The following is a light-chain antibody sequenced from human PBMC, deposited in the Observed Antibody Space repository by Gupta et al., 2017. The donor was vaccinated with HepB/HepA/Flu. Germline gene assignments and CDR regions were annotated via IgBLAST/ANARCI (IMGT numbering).Light chain of an antibody. CDR1: NIGGKS. CDR3: QVWDSSRDHTVI. J-gene: IGLJ2*01. V-gene: IGLV3-21*03. CDR2: DDT. Sequence: SHVLTPAPSVSVAPGKTARITCGGNNIGGKSVHWYQQRPGQAPVALVYDDTNRPSGIPERFSGSKSGNTATLSISRVEVGDEADYYCQVWDSSRDHTVIFGGGTKLTVL.